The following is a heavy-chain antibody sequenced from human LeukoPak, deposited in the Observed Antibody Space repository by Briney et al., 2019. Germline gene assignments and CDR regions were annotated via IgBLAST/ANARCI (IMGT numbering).Heavy chain of an antibody. CDR3: ARRYSSSSLWAY. V-gene: IGHV4-31*03. J-gene: IGHJ4*02. CDR2: IYYTGST. CDR1: GGSISSGGYF. D-gene: IGHD6-6*01. Sequence: SQTLSLTCTVSGGSISSGGYFWTWIRQHPGKGLEWIGHIYYTGSTYYNPSLKSRVTISVDTSKNQFSLKLNSVTAADTAVYYCARRYSSSSLWAYWGQGTLVTVSS.